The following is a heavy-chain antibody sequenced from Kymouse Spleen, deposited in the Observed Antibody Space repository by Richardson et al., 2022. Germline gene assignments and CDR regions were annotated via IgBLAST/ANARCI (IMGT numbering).Heavy chain of an antibody. CDR3: AKGWELLPFDY. Sequence: EVQLVESGGGLVQPGRSLRLSCAASGFTFDDYAMHWVRQAPGKGLEWVSGISWNSGSIGYADSVKGRFTISRDNAKNSLYLQMNSLRAEDTALYYCAKGWELLPFDYWGQGTLVTVSS. V-gene: IGHV3-9*01. CDR1: GFTFDDYA. D-gene: IGHD1-26*01. CDR2: ISWNSGSI. J-gene: IGHJ4*02.